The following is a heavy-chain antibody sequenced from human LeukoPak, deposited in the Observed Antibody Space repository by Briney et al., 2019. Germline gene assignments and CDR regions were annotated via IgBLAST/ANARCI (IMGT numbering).Heavy chain of an antibody. Sequence: SVKLSCKASGGTFSSYAISWVRQPPGQGLEWMGGIIPIFSTANYAQKFQGRVTITTDESTSTAYMELSSLRSEDTAVYYCARVVPAASYYYYYYLDVWGKGTTVSVSS. CDR2: IIPIFSTA. CDR1: GGTFSSYA. D-gene: IGHD2-2*01. V-gene: IGHV1-69*05. J-gene: IGHJ6*03. CDR3: ARVVPAASYYYYYYLDV.